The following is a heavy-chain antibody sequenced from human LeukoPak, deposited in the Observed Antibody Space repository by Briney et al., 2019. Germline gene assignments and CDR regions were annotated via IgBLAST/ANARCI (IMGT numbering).Heavy chain of an antibody. J-gene: IGHJ4*02. D-gene: IGHD2-15*01. CDR2: INPNSGGT. CDR3: ARDCSGGSCWNDY. V-gene: IGHV1-2*02. CDR1: GYTFTGYY. Sequence: GASVKVSCKASGYTFTGYYMHWVRQAPGQGLEWMGWINPNSGGTNYAQKFQGRVTMTRDTSISTAYTELSRLRSDDTAVYYCARDCSGGSCWNDYWGQGTLVTVSS.